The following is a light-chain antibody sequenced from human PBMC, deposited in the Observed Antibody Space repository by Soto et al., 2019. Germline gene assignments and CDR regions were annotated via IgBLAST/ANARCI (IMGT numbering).Light chain of an antibody. Sequence: IVLTQSPGTLSLSPGERATPSCRASQSVSGTYLAWYQQKPGQAPRLLIYDVSSRATGIPDRFSGSGSGADFALTISRLEPEDFAVYYCQQYGTSPLTFGQGTRLEIK. J-gene: IGKJ5*01. CDR1: QSVSGTY. V-gene: IGKV3-20*01. CDR2: DVS. CDR3: QQYGTSPLT.